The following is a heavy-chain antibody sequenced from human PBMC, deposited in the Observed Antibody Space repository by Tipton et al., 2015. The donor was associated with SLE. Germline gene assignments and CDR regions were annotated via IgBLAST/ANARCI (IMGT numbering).Heavy chain of an antibody. CDR1: GGSISSSS. J-gene: IGHJ4*02. V-gene: IGHV3-30*03. D-gene: IGHD3-3*01. Sequence: LSLTCTVSGGSISSSSYYWGWIRQPPGKGREWVAVISYDGSNKYYADSVKGRFTISRDNSKNTLYLQMNSLRAEDTAVYYCARGHDFWSGYPLDWGQGTLVTVSS. CDR3: ARGHDFWSGYPLD. CDR2: ISYDGSNK.